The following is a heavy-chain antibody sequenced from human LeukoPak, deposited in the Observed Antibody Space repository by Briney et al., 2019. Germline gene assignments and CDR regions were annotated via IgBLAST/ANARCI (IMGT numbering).Heavy chain of an antibody. D-gene: IGHD4-11*01. V-gene: IGHV4-31*03. Sequence: SETPPLPSTLPAPPIPRPGPHPPPPPPPPPTPPPPIGYIYYSGSTYYNPSLKSRVTISVDTSKNQFSLKLSSVTAADTAVYYCTRAATVTSVYFDYWGQGTLVTVSS. J-gene: IGHJ4*02. CDR3: TRAATVTSVYFDY. CDR1: APPIPRPGPH. CDR2: IYYSGST.